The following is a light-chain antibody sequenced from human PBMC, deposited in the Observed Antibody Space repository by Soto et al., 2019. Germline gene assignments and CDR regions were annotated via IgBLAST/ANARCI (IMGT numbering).Light chain of an antibody. J-gene: IGLJ2*01. CDR3: SSYTSSSTPVV. V-gene: IGLV2-14*01. Sequence: QSALTQPASVSGSPGQSITISCTGTSSDVGGYNYVSWYQQNPGKAPKLMIYDVSNRPSGVSNRFSGSKSGNTASLTISGLQAEDEADYYCSSYTSSSTPVVFGGGTQLTVL. CDR1: SSDVGGYNY. CDR2: DVS.